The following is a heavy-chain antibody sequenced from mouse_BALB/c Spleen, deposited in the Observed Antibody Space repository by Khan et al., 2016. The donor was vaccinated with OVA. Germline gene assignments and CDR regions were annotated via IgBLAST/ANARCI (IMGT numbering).Heavy chain of an antibody. CDR1: GYTFTNYL. V-gene: IGHV1-63*02. Sequence: VQLQESGAELLRPGTSVKMSCKAGGYTFTNYLIGWVKQRPGHGLEWIGDLYPGVYYTNYNEKFKGKATLTADTSSSTVFMQLSSLTFEDSAIYYCARYPSWYFDVWGAGTTVTVSS. J-gene: IGHJ1*01. CDR2: LYPGVYYT. CDR3: ARYPSWYFDV.